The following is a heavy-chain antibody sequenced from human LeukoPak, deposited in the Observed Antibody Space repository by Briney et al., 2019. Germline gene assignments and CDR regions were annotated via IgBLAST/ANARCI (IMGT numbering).Heavy chain of an antibody. Sequence: GGSLRLSCAASGFTFSSYAMHWVRQAPGKGLEWVAVISYDGSNKYYADSVKGRFTISRDNSKNTLYLQMNSLRAEDTAVYYCARSPYDILTGYSYYFDYWGQGTLVTVSS. CDR1: GFTFSSYA. D-gene: IGHD3-9*01. CDR2: ISYDGSNK. CDR3: ARSPYDILTGYSYYFDY. J-gene: IGHJ4*02. V-gene: IGHV3-30-3*01.